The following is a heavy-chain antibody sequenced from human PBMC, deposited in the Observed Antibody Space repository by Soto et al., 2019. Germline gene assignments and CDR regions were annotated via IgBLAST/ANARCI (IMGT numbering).Heavy chain of an antibody. V-gene: IGHV3-53*01. Sequence: GGSLRLSCAASGFIVSSNYMSWVRQAPGKAPEWVSVLYSGGNTYYADSVRGRFTISREDSKNTISLHMNSLAAEDTAVYYCVGIHNYGPSTASYWGQGTLVTVSS. J-gene: IGHJ4*02. D-gene: IGHD5-18*01. CDR3: VGIHNYGPSTASY. CDR2: LYSGGNT. CDR1: GFIVSSNY.